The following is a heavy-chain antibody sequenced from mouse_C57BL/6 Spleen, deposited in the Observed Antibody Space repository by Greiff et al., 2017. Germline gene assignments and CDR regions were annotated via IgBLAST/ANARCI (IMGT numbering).Heavy chain of an antibody. D-gene: IGHD2-3*01. CDR3: ARWKSIFDAYSDFAY. CDR1: GFTFSDYY. V-gene: IGHV5-16*01. J-gene: IGHJ3*01. CDR2: IYYDGSST. Sequence: EVPLVESEGGLVQPGSSMKLSCTASGFTFSDYYMAWVRQVPEQGLEWVANIYYDGSSTYYLDYLKSRFILSRDNAKNILYLQMSSLTSEDTATYYCARWKSIFDAYSDFAYWGQGTMVTVSA.